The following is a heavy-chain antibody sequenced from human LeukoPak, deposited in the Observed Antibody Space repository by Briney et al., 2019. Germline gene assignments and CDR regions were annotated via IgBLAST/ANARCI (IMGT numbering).Heavy chain of an antibody. D-gene: IGHD3-10*01. J-gene: IGHJ1*01. V-gene: IGHV3-30*02. Sequence: GGSLRLSCAASGFTFSSYGMHWVRQAPGKGLEWVAFIRYDGSNKYYADSVKGRFTISRDNSKNTLYLQMNSLRAEDTAVYYCAKEGGSGSYEYFQHWGQGTLVTVSS. CDR2: IRYDGSNK. CDR1: GFTFSSYG. CDR3: AKEGGSGSYEYFQH.